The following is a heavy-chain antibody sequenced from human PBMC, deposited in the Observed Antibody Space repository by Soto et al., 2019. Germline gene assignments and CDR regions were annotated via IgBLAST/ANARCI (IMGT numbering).Heavy chain of an antibody. D-gene: IGHD2-2*01. CDR2: IIPIFGTA. J-gene: IGHJ6*02. CDR3: ARHVPAAGYYYGMDV. V-gene: IGHV1-69*12. Sequence: QVQLVQSGAEVKKPGSSVKVSCKASGGTFSSYAISWVRQAPGQGLEWMGGIIPIFGTANYAQKFKGRGTITADESTSTADMELSSLRSEDTAVYYCARHVPAAGYYYGMDVWGQGTTVTVS. CDR1: GGTFSSYA.